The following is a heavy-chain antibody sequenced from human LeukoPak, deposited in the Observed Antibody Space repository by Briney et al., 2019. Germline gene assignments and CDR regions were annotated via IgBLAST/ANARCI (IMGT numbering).Heavy chain of an antibody. D-gene: IGHD2-21*01. CDR2: VYYSGTT. V-gene: IGHV4-39*02. CDR3: ARDRGYCGGDCSLDAFDI. J-gene: IGHJ3*02. Sequence: SETLSLTCTVSGASISSSRYYWAWIRQPPGKELEWIANVYYSGTTYYNPSLKSRVTLSVDTSKNQFSLQLNSVTPEDTAVYYCARDRGYCGGDCSLDAFDIWGQGTMVTVSS. CDR1: GASISSSRYY.